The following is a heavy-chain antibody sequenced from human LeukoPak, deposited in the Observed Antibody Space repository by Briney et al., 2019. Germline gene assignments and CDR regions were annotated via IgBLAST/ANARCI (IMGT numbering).Heavy chain of an antibody. J-gene: IGHJ4*02. V-gene: IGHV3-23*01. Sequence: PGGSLRLSCAASGFTFSSYTMSWVRQAPGKGLEWVSAISGSGGSTYYADSVKGRFTISRDNSKNTLYLQMNGLRAEDTAVYYCVRKFVQLERLDYWGQGTLVTVSS. CDR2: ISGSGGST. D-gene: IGHD1-1*01. CDR1: GFTFSSYT. CDR3: VRKFVQLERLDY.